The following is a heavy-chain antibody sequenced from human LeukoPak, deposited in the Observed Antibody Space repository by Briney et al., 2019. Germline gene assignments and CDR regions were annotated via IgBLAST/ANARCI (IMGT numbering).Heavy chain of an antibody. J-gene: IGHJ5*02. CDR2: TYASGSV. CDR3: ARGVGSSESNWFDP. CDR1: GGSISSGSYY. V-gene: IGHV4-61*02. Sequence: SETLSLTCTVSGGSISSGSYYWSWIRQPAGKGLEWIGRTYASGSVTYNPSLKSRVTISVDKSKNQFSLKLNSVTAADTAVYYCARGVGSSESNWFDPWGQGTLATVSS. D-gene: IGHD1-26*01.